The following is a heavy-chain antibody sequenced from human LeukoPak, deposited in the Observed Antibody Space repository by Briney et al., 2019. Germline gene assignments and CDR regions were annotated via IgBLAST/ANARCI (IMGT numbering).Heavy chain of an antibody. V-gene: IGHV3-15*01. J-gene: IGHJ3*02. D-gene: IGHD3-22*01. CDR1: GFTFSNAW. CDR2: IKSKTDGGTT. Sequence: PGGSLRLSCAASGFTFSNAWMSWVRQAPGKGLVWLGRIKSKTDGGTTDYAAPVKGRFTISRDDSKNTLYLQMNSLKTEDTAVYYCTTGFITVDGAFDIWGQGTMVTVSS. CDR3: TTGFITVDGAFDI.